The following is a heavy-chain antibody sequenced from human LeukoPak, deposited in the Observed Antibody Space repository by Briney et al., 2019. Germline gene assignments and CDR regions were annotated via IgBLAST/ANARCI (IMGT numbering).Heavy chain of an antibody. J-gene: IGHJ3*02. CDR1: GGSISSYY. Sequence: SETLSLTCTVSGGSISSYYWSWIRHPPGKGLGWVGYIYYSGSTNYNPSLRSRVTISVDTPKKPISLKLSSVTAADTAVYYCARESPGGNDVFDIWGQGTMVTVSS. CDR2: IYYSGST. CDR3: ARESPGGNDVFDI. V-gene: IGHV4-59*12. D-gene: IGHD3-16*01.